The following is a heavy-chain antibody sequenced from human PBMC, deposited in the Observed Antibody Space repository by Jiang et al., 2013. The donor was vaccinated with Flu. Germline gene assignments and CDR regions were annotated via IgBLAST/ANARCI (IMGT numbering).Heavy chain of an antibody. CDR3: AGGSDHSGTWIVDY. Sequence: GAEVKKPGASVRVSCKASGYIFTTYSIHWVRQAPGQRLEWMGFINTATGDTRYSQLFQGRVTISTDTSASTAYMELTGLRSEDTAVYFCAGGSDHSGTWIVDYWGQGTLVTVS. J-gene: IGHJ4*02. V-gene: IGHV1-3*04. CDR1: GYIFTTYS. CDR2: INTATGDT. D-gene: IGHD3-10*01.